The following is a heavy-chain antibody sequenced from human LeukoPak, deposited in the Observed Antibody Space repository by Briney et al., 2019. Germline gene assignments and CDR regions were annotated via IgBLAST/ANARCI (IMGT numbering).Heavy chain of an antibody. J-gene: IGHJ4*02. CDR2: LSGSGGSA. V-gene: IGHV3-23*01. Sequence: PGGSLRPSCAASGFTFSNYAMTWVRQAPGKGLEWVSALSGSGGSAYYADSVKGRFTISRDNSKNTLYLQMNSLRAGDTAVYYCARDRDYYDSSSPVMDYWGQGTLVTVSS. CDR1: GFTFSNYA. CDR3: ARDRDYYDSSSPVMDY. D-gene: IGHD3-22*01.